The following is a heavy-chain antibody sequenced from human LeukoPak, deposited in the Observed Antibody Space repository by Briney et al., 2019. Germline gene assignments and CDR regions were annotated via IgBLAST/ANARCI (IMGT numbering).Heavy chain of an antibody. V-gene: IGHV4-61*02. CDR2: IYTSGST. CDR3: ARGQVRGVIRFDP. CDR1: GGSISSGSYY. J-gene: IGHJ5*02. D-gene: IGHD3-10*01. Sequence: SETLSLTCTVSGGSISSGSYYWSWIRQPAGKGLEWIGRIYTSGSTNYNPSLKSRVTISVDTSKNQFSLKLSSVTAADTAVYYCARGQVRGVIRFDPWGQGTLVTVSS.